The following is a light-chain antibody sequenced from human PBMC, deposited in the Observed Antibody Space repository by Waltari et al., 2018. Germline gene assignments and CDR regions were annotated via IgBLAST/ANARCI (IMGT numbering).Light chain of an antibody. CDR3: QQYYSTPLT. V-gene: IGKV4-1*01. J-gene: IGKJ4*01. CDR2: WAS. Sequence: DIVMTKSPDSLAVSLGERATINCKSSQSVLYSSNHKNYLAWYQQKPGQPPKLLIYWASTRESGVPDRFSGRGSGTDFTLTISSLQAEDVAVYYCQQYYSTPLTFGGGTKVEIK. CDR1: QSVLYSSNHKNY.